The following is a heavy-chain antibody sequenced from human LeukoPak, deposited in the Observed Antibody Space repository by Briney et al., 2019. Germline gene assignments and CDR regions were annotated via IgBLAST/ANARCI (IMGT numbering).Heavy chain of an antibody. J-gene: IGHJ4*02. V-gene: IGHV3-21*04. CDR2: ISGSGSTT. CDR3: ARDARGSFNFDY. Sequence: GGTLRLSCSASGFTFSTYGMSWVRQSPGKGLEWVISISGSGSTTFYADSVQGRFTISRDNAKNSLYLQMNSLRAEDTAVYYCARDARGSFNFDYWGQGTLVTVSS. D-gene: IGHD3-10*01. CDR1: GFTFSTYG.